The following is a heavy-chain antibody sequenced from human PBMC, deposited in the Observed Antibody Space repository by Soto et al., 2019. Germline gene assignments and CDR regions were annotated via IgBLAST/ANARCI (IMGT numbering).Heavy chain of an antibody. V-gene: IGHV1-46*03. CDR1: GYHFTRYY. CDR2: INPTGGRA. CDR3: SRDRCSSTSCYPDY. J-gene: IGHJ4*02. Sequence: QVQLVQSGAEVKKPGASAKVSCKTSGYHFTRYYIHWVRQAPGKGLEWMGIINPTGGRATYAQKFQGRVSMTRDTSTTTVYMELTGLKSEDTADYFCSRDRCSSTSCYPDYWGQGTLVTVSS. D-gene: IGHD2-2*01.